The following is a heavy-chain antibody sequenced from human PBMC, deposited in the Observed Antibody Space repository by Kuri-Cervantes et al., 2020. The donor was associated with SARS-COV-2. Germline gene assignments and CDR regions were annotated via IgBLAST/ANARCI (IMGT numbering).Heavy chain of an antibody. CDR3: ARALAARADY. Sequence: LRLSCTVSGGSISSGDYYWSWIRQPPGKGLEWIGYIYYSGSTYYNPSLKSRVTISVDTSKNQFSLKLSSVTAADTAVYYCARALAARADYWGQGTLVTVSS. V-gene: IGHV4-30-4*08. CDR1: GGSISSGDYY. D-gene: IGHD6-6*01. CDR2: IYYSGST. J-gene: IGHJ4*02.